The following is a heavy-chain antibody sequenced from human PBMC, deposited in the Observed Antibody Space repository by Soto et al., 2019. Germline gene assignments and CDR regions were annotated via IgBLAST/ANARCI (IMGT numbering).Heavy chain of an antibody. J-gene: IGHJ4*02. V-gene: IGHV1-2*04. CDR1: GYTCTGYY. CDR2: ITPNSGGT. D-gene: IGHD6-13*01. Sequence: QVQLVQSGDEVKNPGASVKVSCKASGYTCTGYYMHWVRQAPGQGLEWMGWITPNSGGTNYAQKFQGWVTMTRHKSISTAYMELSRLRSDDTAVYYCARGIAAAGPFDYWGQGTLVTVSS. CDR3: ARGIAAAGPFDY.